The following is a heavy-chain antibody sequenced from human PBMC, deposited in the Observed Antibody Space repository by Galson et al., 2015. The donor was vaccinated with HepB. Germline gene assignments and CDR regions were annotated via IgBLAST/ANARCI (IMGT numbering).Heavy chain of an antibody. V-gene: IGHV3-21*01. Sequence: LRLSCAASGFTFSSYSMNWVRQAPGKGLEWVSSISSSSSYIYYADSVKGRFTISRDNAKNSLYLQMNSLRAEDTAVYYCARDGIVVVPALYYFDYWGQGTLVTVSS. CDR3: ARDGIVVVPALYYFDY. CDR2: ISSSSSYI. J-gene: IGHJ4*02. CDR1: GFTFSSYS. D-gene: IGHD2-2*01.